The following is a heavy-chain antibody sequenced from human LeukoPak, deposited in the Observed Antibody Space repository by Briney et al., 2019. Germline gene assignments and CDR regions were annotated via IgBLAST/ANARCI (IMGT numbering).Heavy chain of an antibody. CDR1: GFTFSSYA. CDR3: ARDRVAVAGYYFDY. Sequence: GRSLRLSCAASGFTFSSYAMHWVRQAPGKGLEWVAVISYDGSTKYYADSVKGRFTISRDNSKTTLYLQMHSLRAEDTAVYYCARDRVAVAGYYFDYWGQGTLVTVSS. D-gene: IGHD6-19*01. CDR2: ISYDGSTK. J-gene: IGHJ4*02. V-gene: IGHV3-30-3*01.